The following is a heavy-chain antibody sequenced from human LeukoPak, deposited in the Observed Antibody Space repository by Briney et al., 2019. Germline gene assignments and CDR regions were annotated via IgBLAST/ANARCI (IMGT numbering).Heavy chain of an antibody. CDR2: IKEDGSEK. Sequence: GGSLRLSCVASGFTFRSSWMSWVRQAPGKGLEWVANIKEDGSEKYYVDSVKGRFTISRDNAENSLYMQMNSLRAEDTAVYYCASIVVVVAATRDAFDIWGQGTMVTVSS. CDR3: ASIVVVVAATRDAFDI. J-gene: IGHJ3*02. V-gene: IGHV3-7*01. D-gene: IGHD2-15*01. CDR1: GFTFRSSW.